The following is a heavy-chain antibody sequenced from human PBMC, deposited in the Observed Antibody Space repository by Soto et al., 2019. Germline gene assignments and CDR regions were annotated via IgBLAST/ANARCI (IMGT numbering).Heavy chain of an antibody. V-gene: IGHV3-33*01. D-gene: IGHD3-3*01. Sequence: GGSLRLSCAASGFTFSSYGMHWVRQAPGKGLEWVAVIWYDGSNKYYADSVKGGFTISRDNSKDTRYLQMNSLRAGETAVYYCARNFWSGYSPLDYWGQGTLVTVSS. CDR2: IWYDGSNK. CDR3: ARNFWSGYSPLDY. J-gene: IGHJ4*02. CDR1: GFTFSSYG.